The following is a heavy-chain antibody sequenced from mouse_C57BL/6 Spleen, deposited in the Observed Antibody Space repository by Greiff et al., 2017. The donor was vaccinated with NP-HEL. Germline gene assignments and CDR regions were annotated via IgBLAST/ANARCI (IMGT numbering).Heavy chain of an antibody. CDR1: GFTFSSYG. CDR3: ARQSYDGNSFAY. D-gene: IGHD2-10*01. CDR2: ISSGGSYT. V-gene: IGHV5-6*01. J-gene: IGHJ3*01. Sequence: EVQLQESGGDLVKPGGSLKLSCAASGFTFSSYGMSWVRQTPDKRLEWVATISSGGSYTYYPDSVKGRFTISRDNAKNTLYLQMSSLKSEDTAMYYCARQSYDGNSFAYWGQGTLVTVSA.